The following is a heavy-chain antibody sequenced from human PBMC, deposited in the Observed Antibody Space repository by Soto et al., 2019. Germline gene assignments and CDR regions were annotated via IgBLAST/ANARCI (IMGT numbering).Heavy chain of an antibody. V-gene: IGHV3-30*18. D-gene: IGHD3-3*01. CDR1: GFTFSSYG. CDR2: ISYDGSNK. Sequence: HPGGSLRLSCAASGFTFSSYGMHWVRQAPGKGLEWVAVISYDGSNKYYADSVKGRFTISRDNSKNTLYLQMNSLRAEDTAVYYCAKDLEYYDFWSGYWNYYYGMDVWGQGTTVTVSS. CDR3: AKDLEYYDFWSGYWNYYYGMDV. J-gene: IGHJ6*02.